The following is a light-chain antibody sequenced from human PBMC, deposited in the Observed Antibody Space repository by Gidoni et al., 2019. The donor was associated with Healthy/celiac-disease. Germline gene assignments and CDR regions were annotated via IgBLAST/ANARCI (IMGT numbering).Light chain of an antibody. CDR1: QSVSSY. Sequence: DIVLTQSPATLSLSPGERATLSCRASQSVSSYLAWYQQKPGQAPRLLIYDASNRATGIPARFSGSGSVTDFTLTISSLEPEDFAVYYCQQRSNWPRYTFGQGTKLEIK. J-gene: IGKJ2*01. CDR2: DAS. V-gene: IGKV3-11*01. CDR3: QQRSNWPRYT.